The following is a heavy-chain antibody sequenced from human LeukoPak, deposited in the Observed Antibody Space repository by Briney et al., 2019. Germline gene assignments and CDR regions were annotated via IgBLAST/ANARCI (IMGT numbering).Heavy chain of an antibody. CDR1: GFTFSSYA. CDR3: ATNWNLDY. J-gene: IGHJ4*02. D-gene: IGHD1-1*01. CDR2: ISGSGCNT. V-gene: IGHV3-23*01. Sequence: GGSLRLSCAASGFTFSSYAMSWVRQAPGKGLECISVISGSGCNTYYADSVKGRFTISGDNSKNTLYLQIHSLRAEDTALYFCATNWNLDYWGQGTLVTVSS.